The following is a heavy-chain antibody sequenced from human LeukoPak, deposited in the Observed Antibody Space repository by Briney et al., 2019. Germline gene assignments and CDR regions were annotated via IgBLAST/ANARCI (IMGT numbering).Heavy chain of an antibody. CDR3: ARHGDLYYYYYMDV. Sequence: VKPSKTLSLTCTVSGGSISSYYWSWIRQPPGKGLEWIGYIYYSGSTNYNPSLKSRVTISVDTSKNQFSLKLSSVTAADTAVYYCARHGDLYYYYYMDVWGKGTTVTVSS. V-gene: IGHV4-59*01. J-gene: IGHJ6*03. CDR1: GGSISSYY. D-gene: IGHD3-10*01. CDR2: IYYSGST.